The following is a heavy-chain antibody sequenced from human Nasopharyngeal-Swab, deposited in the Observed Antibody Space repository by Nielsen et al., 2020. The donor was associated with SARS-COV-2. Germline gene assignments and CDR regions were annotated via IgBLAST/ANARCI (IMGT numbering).Heavy chain of an antibody. D-gene: IGHD1-26*01. J-gene: IGHJ4*02. CDR2: FYYSGIT. CDR1: GGSISSHY. V-gene: IGHV4-59*11. Sequence: SETLSLTCTVSGGSISSHYWSWIRQSPGKGLEWIGYFYYSGITNYNPSLKSRVTILIDTSKNQFSLKLNSVTAADTAVYYRAREAVGGLVDSWGQGTLVTVSS. CDR3: AREAVGGLVDS.